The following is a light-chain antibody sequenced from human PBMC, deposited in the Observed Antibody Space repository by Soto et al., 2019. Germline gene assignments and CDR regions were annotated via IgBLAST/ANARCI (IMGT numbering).Light chain of an antibody. CDR2: WAS. Sequence: DIVMTQSPDSLAVSLGERATINCKSSQSVLYSSNNKKYLAWYQQKAGQPPKLLIYWASTRESGVPDRFSGSGSGTDFTLTSSSLQAEDVAVYYCKQYYSTPPMFGQGTKVEIK. J-gene: IGKJ1*01. V-gene: IGKV4-1*01. CDR3: KQYYSTPPM. CDR1: QSVLYSSNNKKY.